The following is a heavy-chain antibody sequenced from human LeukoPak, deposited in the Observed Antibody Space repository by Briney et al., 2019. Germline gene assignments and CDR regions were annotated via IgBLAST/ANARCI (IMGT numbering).Heavy chain of an antibody. CDR3: AKDLTGRWLQSQYYFDY. D-gene: IGHD5-24*01. CDR2: INHNGNVN. Sequence: GGSLRLSCAASGFTFSSYWMNWARQAPGKGLEWVASINHNGNVNYYVDSVKGRFTISRDNAKNSLYLQMSNLRAEDTAVYYCAKDLTGRWLQSQYYFDYWGQGTLVTVSS. J-gene: IGHJ4*02. V-gene: IGHV3-7*03. CDR1: GFTFSSYW.